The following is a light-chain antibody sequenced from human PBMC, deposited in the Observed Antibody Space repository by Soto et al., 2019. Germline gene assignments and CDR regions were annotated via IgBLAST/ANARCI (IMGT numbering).Light chain of an antibody. CDR3: QQSYSTLT. CDR1: QSISSY. CDR2: AAS. Sequence: DIQMTQSPSSLSASVGDRVTITCRASQSISSYLNWYQQKPGKAPKLLIYAASSLQSGVQSRFSGSRAGTDFTLIISSLQPEDFATYYCQQSYSTLTFGPGTKVDIK. J-gene: IGKJ3*01. V-gene: IGKV1-39*01.